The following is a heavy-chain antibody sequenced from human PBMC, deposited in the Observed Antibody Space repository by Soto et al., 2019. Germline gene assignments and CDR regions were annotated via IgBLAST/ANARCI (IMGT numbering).Heavy chain of an antibody. CDR1: GFTFSSYW. J-gene: IGHJ6*03. Sequence: SLRLSCAASGFTFSSYWMSWIRQAPGKGLEWVANIKQDGSEKYYVDSVKGRFTISRDNAKNSLYLQMNSLRAEDTAVYYCARGYRLVGAYYYYMDVWGKGTTVTVSS. CDR3: ARGYRLVGAYYYYMDV. CDR2: IKQDGSEK. D-gene: IGHD1-26*01. V-gene: IGHV3-7*01.